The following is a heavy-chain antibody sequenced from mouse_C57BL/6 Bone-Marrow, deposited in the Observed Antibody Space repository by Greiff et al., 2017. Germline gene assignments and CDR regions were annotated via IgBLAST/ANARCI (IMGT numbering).Heavy chain of an antibody. Sequence: VQLLQPGAELVMPGASVKLSCKASGYTFSSYGMHWVKQRPGQGLEWIGEIDPSDSYTNYNQKVKGKSTLTVDKSYSTHYMQLSSLTSEDSAIYKCARARYYGSSYCYIDVWGTGTTVTVSS. CDR3: ARARYYGSSYCYIDV. D-gene: IGHD1-1*01. CDR2: IDPSDSYT. J-gene: IGHJ1*03. CDR1: GYTFSSYG. V-gene: IGHV1-69*01.